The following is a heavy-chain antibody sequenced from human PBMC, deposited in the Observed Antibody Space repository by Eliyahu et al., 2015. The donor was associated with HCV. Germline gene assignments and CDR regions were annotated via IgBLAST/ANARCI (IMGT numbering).Heavy chain of an antibody. J-gene: IGHJ4*02. D-gene: IGHD5-24*01. V-gene: IGHV1-69*06. CDR3: SREGFGDGPHPFDY. CDR1: GGTFSNYA. CDR2: IIPIFGTA. Sequence: QVQLVQSGAEVKKPGSSVKVSCKASGGTFSNYAFSWVRQAPGQGLEWMGGIIPIFGTANYAQKFQGRVTITADKSTSTAYMELSSLRFEDTAVYYCSREGFGDGPHPFDYWGQGTLVTVSS.